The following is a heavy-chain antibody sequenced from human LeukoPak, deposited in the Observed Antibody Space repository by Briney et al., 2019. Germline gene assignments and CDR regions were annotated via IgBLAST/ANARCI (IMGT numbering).Heavy chain of an antibody. CDR1: GFTVSSNY. CDR2: IYSGGST. CDR3: ASLTYSSSWYVSGRYFDY. D-gene: IGHD6-13*01. Sequence: PGGSLRLSCAASGFTVSSNYMSWVRQAPGKGLEWVSVIYSGGSTYYADSVKGRFTISRDNSKNTLYLQMNSLRAEDTAVYYCASLTYSSSWYVSGRYFDYWGQGTLVTVSS. J-gene: IGHJ4*02. V-gene: IGHV3-66*01.